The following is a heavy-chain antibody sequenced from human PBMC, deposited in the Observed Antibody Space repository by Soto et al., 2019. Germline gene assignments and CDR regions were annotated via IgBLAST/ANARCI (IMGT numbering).Heavy chain of an antibody. D-gene: IGHD6-13*01. CDR3: ATGSAAAGGKIGYFDY. Sequence: GGALRLACAAAGFTFNDYSMHWVRQAPGKGLEWVSGISGNSGAIGYAESAKGRFTISRDNAKNSLHLQMNSLRAEDSALYYCATGSAAAGGKIGYFDYWGQGTVVTVSS. CDR2: ISGNSGAI. J-gene: IGHJ4*02. CDR1: GFTFNDYS. V-gene: IGHV3-9*01.